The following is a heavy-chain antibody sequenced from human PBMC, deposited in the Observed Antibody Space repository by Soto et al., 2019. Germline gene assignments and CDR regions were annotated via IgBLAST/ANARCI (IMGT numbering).Heavy chain of an antibody. Sequence: LRLSCAASGFTFSSYAMSWVRQAPGKGLEWVSAISGSGGSTYYADSVKGRFTISRDNSKNTLYLQMNSLRAEDTAVYYCAKDEVIQLWSQYYYWGQGTLVTVSS. D-gene: IGHD5-18*01. CDR3: AKDEVIQLWSQYYY. V-gene: IGHV3-23*01. CDR1: GFTFSSYA. CDR2: ISGSGGST. J-gene: IGHJ4*02.